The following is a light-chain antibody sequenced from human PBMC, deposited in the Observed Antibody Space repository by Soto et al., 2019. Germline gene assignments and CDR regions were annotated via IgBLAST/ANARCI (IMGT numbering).Light chain of an antibody. CDR1: SNNL. V-gene: IGLV2-23*02. CDR3: CSYAGTTLV. J-gene: IGLJ2*01. CDR2: EVT. Sequence: QSALTQPASVSGSPGQSITISCTGTSNNLVSWYQQHPGKAPKFMIYEVTKRPSGVSNRFSGSKSGNTASLTISGLQAEDEADYYCCSYAGTTLVFGGGTKLTV.